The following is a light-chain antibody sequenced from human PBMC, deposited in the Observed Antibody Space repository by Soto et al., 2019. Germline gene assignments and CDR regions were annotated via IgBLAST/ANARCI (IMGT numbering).Light chain of an antibody. CDR2: DVS. Sequence: EIQMTQSPSSLSVSDGDRITITCQASHDITNYLNWYQQKPGRAPKLLIYDVSKLETGVPSRFSGSGSGTDFTFTISSLQPEDIATYFCQQYDDLPITFGQGTRLEIK. CDR3: QQYDDLPIT. CDR1: HDITNY. J-gene: IGKJ5*01. V-gene: IGKV1-33*01.